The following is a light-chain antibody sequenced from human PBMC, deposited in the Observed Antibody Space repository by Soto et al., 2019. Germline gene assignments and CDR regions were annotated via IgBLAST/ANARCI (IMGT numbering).Light chain of an antibody. Sequence: QSVLTQPPSASGSPGQSVTISCTGTSSDVGKYNYVSWYQQHPGKAPKLLIYEVTKRPSGVPDRFSGSKSGNTASLTVSGLQAEDEVDYYCASYAGSNNFDVFGTGTKVTV. CDR2: EVT. CDR1: SSDVGKYNY. J-gene: IGLJ1*01. CDR3: ASYAGSNNFDV. V-gene: IGLV2-8*01.